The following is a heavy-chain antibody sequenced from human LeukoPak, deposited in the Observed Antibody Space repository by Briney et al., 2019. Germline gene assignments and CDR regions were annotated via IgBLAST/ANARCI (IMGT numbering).Heavy chain of an antibody. V-gene: IGHV1-69*13. CDR1: GGTFSSYA. D-gene: IGHD4-17*01. Sequence: ASVKVSCKASGGTFSSYAISWVRQAPGQGLEWMGGIIPIFGTANYAQKFQGRVTITADESTSTAYMELSSLRSEDTAVYYCASGGGPVTTPYNWFDPWGQGTLVTVSS. J-gene: IGHJ5*02. CDR3: ASGGGPVTTPYNWFDP. CDR2: IIPIFGTA.